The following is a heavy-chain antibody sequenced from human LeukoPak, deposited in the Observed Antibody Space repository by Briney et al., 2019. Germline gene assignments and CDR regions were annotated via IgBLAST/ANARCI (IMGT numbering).Heavy chain of an antibody. D-gene: IGHD1-20*01. Sequence: SETLSLTCTVSGGSISSYYWSWIRQPPGKGLEWIGYIYYSGSTNYNPSPKSRVTISVDTSKNQFSLKLSSVTAADTAVYYCASGTLTGTYGMDVWGQGAAVTVSS. CDR1: GGSISSYY. CDR2: IYYSGST. J-gene: IGHJ6*02. V-gene: IGHV4-59*12. CDR3: ASGTLTGTYGMDV.